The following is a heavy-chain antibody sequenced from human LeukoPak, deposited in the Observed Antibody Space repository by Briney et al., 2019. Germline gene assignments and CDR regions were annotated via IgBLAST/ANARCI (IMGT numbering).Heavy chain of an antibody. Sequence: PGGSLRLSCAASGFTFSSYWMDWVRQAPGKGLEWVANIKQDGSEKYCVNTVKGRFTISRDNAQNSLYLQMNSLRGEDTAVYYCARVRGGYCSGTSCYNAFDIWGQGTMVTVSS. J-gene: IGHJ3*02. CDR2: IKQDGSEK. CDR1: GFTFSSYW. V-gene: IGHV3-7*01. CDR3: ARVRGGYCSGTSCYNAFDI. D-gene: IGHD2-2*02.